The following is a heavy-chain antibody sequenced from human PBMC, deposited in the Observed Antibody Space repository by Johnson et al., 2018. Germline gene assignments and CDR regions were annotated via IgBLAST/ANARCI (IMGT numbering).Heavy chain of an antibody. D-gene: IGHD3-10*01. CDR2: IIPMFGTA. CDR3: GRGSGTFMVNDAFDF. V-gene: IGHV1-69*12. Sequence: QVQLVQSGAEVKKPGSSVKLSCKASGGTFSNYPFTWVRQAPGQGLEWMGGIIPMFGTANYAQKFQGRVTITADDSTRTAYMELTSLRSDDTAVYFCGRGSGTFMVNDAFDFWGQGTMVTVSS. J-gene: IGHJ3*01. CDR1: GGTFSNYP.